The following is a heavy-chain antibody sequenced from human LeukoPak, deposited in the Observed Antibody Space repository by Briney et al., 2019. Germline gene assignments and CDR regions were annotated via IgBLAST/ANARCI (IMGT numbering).Heavy chain of an antibody. CDR3: ARAGRGRAFDI. CDR1: GGSISSYY. Sequence: SETLSLTCTVSGGSISSYYWSWIRQPPGKGLEWIGYIYYSGSTNYNPSLKSRVTISVDTSKNQFSLKLSSVTAADTAVYYCARAGRGRAFDIWGQGTMVTVSS. D-gene: IGHD3-10*01. V-gene: IGHV4-59*01. CDR2: IYYSGST. J-gene: IGHJ3*02.